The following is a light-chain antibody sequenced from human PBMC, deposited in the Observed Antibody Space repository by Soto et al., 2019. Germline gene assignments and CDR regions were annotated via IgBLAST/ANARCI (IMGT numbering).Light chain of an antibody. CDR2: AAS. V-gene: IGKV1-5*01. CDR1: QTISSW. J-gene: IGKJ1*01. Sequence: DIQMPQSPSTLSGSVGARVTVTCRASQTISSWLAWYQQKPGKAPKLLIYAASTLQSGVPSRFSGSGSGTDFTLTISCLQSEDFATYYCQQYYSYPRTFGQGTKVDIK. CDR3: QQYYSYPRT.